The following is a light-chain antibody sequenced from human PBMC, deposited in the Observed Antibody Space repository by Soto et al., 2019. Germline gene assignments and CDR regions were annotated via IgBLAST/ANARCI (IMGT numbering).Light chain of an antibody. CDR2: QVT. V-gene: IGLV2-14*01. J-gene: IGLJ1*01. Sequence: QSVLTQPASVSGSPGQSITISCTGTSSDLAIYNYVSWYQQQPGKAPKLMIYQVTNRPSGASYRFSGSWSGNTASLTISGLQAEDEADYYCSSYTDSSNYVFGTGTKVTVL. CDR3: SSYTDSSNYV. CDR1: SSDLAIYNY.